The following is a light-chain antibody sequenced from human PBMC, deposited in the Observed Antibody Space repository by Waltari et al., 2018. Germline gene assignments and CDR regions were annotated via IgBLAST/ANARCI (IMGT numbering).Light chain of an antibody. CDR3: QQRRTWPSIT. Sequence: EIVLTQSPATLSLSPGQRGTLSCRASQSVGGNLAWYQQKPGQPPRLLIYDASNRATGIPARFSGSGSGTDFTLTISSLEPEDFAVYYCQQRRTWPSITFGQGTRLDI. CDR1: QSVGGN. CDR2: DAS. J-gene: IGKJ5*01. V-gene: IGKV3-11*01.